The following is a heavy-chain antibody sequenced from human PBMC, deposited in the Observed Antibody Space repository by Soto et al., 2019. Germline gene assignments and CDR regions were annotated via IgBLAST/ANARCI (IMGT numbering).Heavy chain of an antibody. Sequence: GGSLRLSCAASGFTFSSYEMNWVRQAPGKGLEWVSYISSSGSTIYYADSVKGRFTISRDNAKNSLYLQMNSLRAEDTAVYYCARGLSITMIVVAPGWFDPRGQGTQVTVSS. CDR3: ARGLSITMIVVAPGWFDP. CDR1: GFTFSSYE. CDR2: ISSSGSTI. D-gene: IGHD3-22*01. J-gene: IGHJ5*02. V-gene: IGHV3-48*03.